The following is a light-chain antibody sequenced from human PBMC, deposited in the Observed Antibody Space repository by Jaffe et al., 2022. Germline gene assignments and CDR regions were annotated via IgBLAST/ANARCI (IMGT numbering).Light chain of an antibody. J-gene: IGKJ2*01. CDR3: AQASNWPYT. CDR2: QVS. Sequence: DVVMTQSPLSLPVTLGQPASISCRSSQSLVHSDGNTYLIWFHQRPGQSPGRLFYQVSNRDSGVPDRFSGSGSGTDFTLKISRVEAEDIGVYYCAQASNWPYTFGQGTRLEIK. V-gene: IGKV2-30*02. CDR1: QSLVHSDGNTY.